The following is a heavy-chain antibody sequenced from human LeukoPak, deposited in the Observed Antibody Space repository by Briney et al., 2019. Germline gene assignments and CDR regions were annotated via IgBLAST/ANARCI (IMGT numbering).Heavy chain of an antibody. CDR2: IYYSGTT. V-gene: IGHV4-59*01. CDR1: GGSISSYY. CDR3: RRLPPPRTPLTN. J-gene: IGHJ4*02. Sequence: PSETLSLTCTVSGGSISSYYWSWIRQPPGKGLEWIGYIYYSGTTNYNPSLKSRVTISVDTSKNQFSLKLSSVTAADTAAYYCRRLPPPRTPLTNWGKGPLVTVPS. D-gene: IGHD4-17*01.